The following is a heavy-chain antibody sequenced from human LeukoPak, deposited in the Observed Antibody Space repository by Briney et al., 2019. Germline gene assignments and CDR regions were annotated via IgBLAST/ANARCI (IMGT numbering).Heavy chain of an antibody. CDR3: ARQVSRSSSWPFDS. J-gene: IGHJ4*02. D-gene: IGHD6-13*01. V-gene: IGHV4-39*01. CDR1: GGSISGGNYY. Sequence: PSETLSLTCSVSGGSISGGNYYWGWIRQPPGKGLEWIGIMYYSGSPYYNTSLKSRVTISADTSKNQFSLKLSSVTAADTAVYFCARQVSRSSSWPFDSWGQGTLVTVSS. CDR2: MYYSGSP.